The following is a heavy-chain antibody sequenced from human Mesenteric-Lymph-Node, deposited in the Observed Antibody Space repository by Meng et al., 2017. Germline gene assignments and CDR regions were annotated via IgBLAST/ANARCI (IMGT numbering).Heavy chain of an antibody. CDR2: IYYSGST. D-gene: IGHD2-15*01. CDR3: ARDGVCSGGSCGYDY. J-gene: IGHJ4*02. CDR1: GGSISSGSYY. Sequence: SETLSLTCTVSGGSISSGSYYWSWIRQPPGKGLEWIGYIYYSGSTNYNPSLKSRVTISVDTSKNQFSLKLSSVTAADTAVYYCARDGVCSGGSCGYDYWGQGTLVTVSS. V-gene: IGHV4-61*01.